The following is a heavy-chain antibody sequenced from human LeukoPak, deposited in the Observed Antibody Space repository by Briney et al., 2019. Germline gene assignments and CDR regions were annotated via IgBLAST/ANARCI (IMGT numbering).Heavy chain of an antibody. D-gene: IGHD6-13*01. Sequence: SVKVSCKASGGTFCSYAISWVRQAPGQGLEWMGGIIPIFGTANYAQKFQGRVTITTDESTSTAYMELSGLRSEDTAVYYCARVGPGSSNPFDYWGQGTLDTVSS. CDR3: ARVGPGSSNPFDY. CDR2: IIPIFGTA. J-gene: IGHJ4*02. V-gene: IGHV1-69*05. CDR1: GGTFCSYA.